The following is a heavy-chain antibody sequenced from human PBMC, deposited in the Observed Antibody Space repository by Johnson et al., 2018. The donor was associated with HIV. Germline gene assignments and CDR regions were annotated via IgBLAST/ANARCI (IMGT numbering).Heavy chain of an antibody. D-gene: IGHD3-10*01. CDR1: GFTVSSNY. CDR2: ISYDGSNK. V-gene: IGHV3-30*14. J-gene: IGHJ3*02. CDR3: ARDVASVYGSGDHAFDI. Sequence: QMQLVESGGGLIQPGGSLRLSCAASGFTVSSNYMSWVRQAPGKGLEWVAVISYDGSNKYYADSVKGRFTISRDNSRNTLYLQMGRLRVEDMAVYYCARDVASVYGSGDHAFDIWGQGTVVTV.